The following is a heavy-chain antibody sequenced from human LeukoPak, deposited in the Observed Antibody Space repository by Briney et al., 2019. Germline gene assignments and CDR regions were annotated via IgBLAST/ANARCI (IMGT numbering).Heavy chain of an antibody. CDR1: GYTFTSYD. D-gene: IGHD2-15*01. Sequence: ASVKVSCKASGYTFTSYDINWVRRATGQGLEWMGWMNPNSGNTGYAQKFQGRVTMTRNTSISTAYMELSSLRSEDTAVYYCARGGYCSGGSCYDFDYWGQGTLVTVSS. V-gene: IGHV1-8*01. CDR2: MNPNSGNT. CDR3: ARGGYCSGGSCYDFDY. J-gene: IGHJ4*02.